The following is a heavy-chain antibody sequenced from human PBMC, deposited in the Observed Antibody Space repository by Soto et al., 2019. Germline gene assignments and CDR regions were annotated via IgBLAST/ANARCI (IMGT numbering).Heavy chain of an antibody. CDR2: MYYSGST. V-gene: IGHV4-59*01. CDR3: ALGLYDSRPPHFDY. D-gene: IGHD3-22*01. Sequence: SETLSLTCTVSGGSIRCYYWSWIGQHPGKGLEWIGYMYYSGSTNYNPSLKSRVTMSVDTSKNQFSLKLSSVTAADTAVYYCALGLYDSRPPHFDYWGQGTLVTVSS. CDR1: GGSIRCYY. J-gene: IGHJ4*02.